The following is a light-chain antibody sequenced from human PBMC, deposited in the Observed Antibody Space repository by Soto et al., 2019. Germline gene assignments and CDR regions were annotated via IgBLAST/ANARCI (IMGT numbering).Light chain of an antibody. Sequence: EIVMTQSPAILSVSPGERATLSCRASQSVSSNLAWYQQKPGLAPRLLISGTSNRAAGIPDRFSGSGSGTDFTLTISRLEPEDFAVYYCQQYDSSPRTFGQGTKVDIK. CDR3: QQYDSSPRT. CDR2: GTS. CDR1: QSVSSN. J-gene: IGKJ1*01. V-gene: IGKV3D-15*01.